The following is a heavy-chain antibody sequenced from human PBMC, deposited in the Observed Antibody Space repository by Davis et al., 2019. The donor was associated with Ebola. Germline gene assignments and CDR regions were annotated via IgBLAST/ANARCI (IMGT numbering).Heavy chain of an antibody. D-gene: IGHD1-26*01. V-gene: IGHV3-49*04. CDR1: GFTFGDYA. J-gene: IGHJ4*02. CDR2: IRSKAYGGTT. Sequence: PGGSLRLSCTASGFTFGDYAMSWVRQAPGKGLEWVGFIRSKAYGGTTEYAASVKGRFTISRDDSKSIAYLQMNSLKTEDPAVYYGTGGVREFDYWGQGTLVTVSS. CDR3: TGGVREFDY.